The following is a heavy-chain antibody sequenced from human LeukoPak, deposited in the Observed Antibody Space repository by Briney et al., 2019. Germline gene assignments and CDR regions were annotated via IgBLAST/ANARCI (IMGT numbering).Heavy chain of an antibody. CDR3: AREMATNPGNFDY. D-gene: IGHD5-24*01. CDR2: ISSSGSTI. Sequence: GGSLRLSCAASGFTFSSYSMNWVRQAPGKGLEWVSYISSSGSTIYYADSVKGRFTISRDNAKNSLYLQMNSLRAEDTAVYYCAREMATNPGNFDYWGQGTLVTVSS. V-gene: IGHV3-48*04. CDR1: GFTFSSYS. J-gene: IGHJ4*02.